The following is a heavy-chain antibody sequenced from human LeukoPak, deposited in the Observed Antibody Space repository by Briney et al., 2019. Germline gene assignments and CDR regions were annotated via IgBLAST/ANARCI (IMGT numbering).Heavy chain of an antibody. CDR3: ARIDPHYFDY. V-gene: IGHV4-34*01. CDR2: INHSGST. J-gene: IGHJ4*02. CDR1: GGSFSGYY. Sequence: SETLSLTCAVYGGSFSGYYWSWIRQPPGKGLEWIGEINHSGSTNYNPSLKSRVTISVDTSKNQFSLKLSSVTAADTAVYYCARIDPHYFDYWGQGTLVTVSS.